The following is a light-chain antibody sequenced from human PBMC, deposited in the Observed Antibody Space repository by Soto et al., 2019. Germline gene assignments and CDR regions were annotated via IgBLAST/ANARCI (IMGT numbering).Light chain of an antibody. CDR3: QQYGSSPRT. V-gene: IGKV3-20*01. CDR1: QSVSSSY. J-gene: IGKJ1*01. Sequence: NVLPKSRCTLSLSAGDRSALSCKASQSVSSSYLAWYQQTPGQTPRLLIYAASSRATGIPDRFSGSGSGTDFSLTISRLEAEDFAVYYCQQYGSSPRTFGRGTKVDIK. CDR2: AAS.